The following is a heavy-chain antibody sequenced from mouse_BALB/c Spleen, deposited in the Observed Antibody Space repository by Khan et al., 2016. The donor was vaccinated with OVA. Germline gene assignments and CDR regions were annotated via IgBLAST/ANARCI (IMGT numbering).Heavy chain of an antibody. V-gene: IGHV5-6*01. J-gene: IGHJ3*01. Sequence: EVELVESGGDLVKTGGSLKLSCAASGFTFSTYGMSWVRQTPDKRLEWVATISSGGHYTYYIDSVKGRFTISRDNAKNLLYLQMTSLRSEDTAMYYCAILAYYYTSESFAYWGQGTLVTVSA. CDR2: ISSGGHYT. CDR1: GFTFSTYG. D-gene: IGHD1-1*01. CDR3: AILAYYYTSESFAY.